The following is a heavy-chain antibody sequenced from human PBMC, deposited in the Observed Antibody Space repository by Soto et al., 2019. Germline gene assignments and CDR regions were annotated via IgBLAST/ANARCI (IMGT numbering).Heavy chain of an antibody. CDR1: GGAFGSYA. J-gene: IGHJ4*02. D-gene: IGHD5-12*01. CDR2: IVPMFDTT. V-gene: IGHV1-69*01. CDR3: TRHRGYSSGYWGQDF. Sequence: QVQLVQSGTEVKKPGSSVKVSCKASGGAFGSYAINWVRQAPGQGLEWMGGIVPMFDTTNYAQRFQGRVTVTADESTGTVYLELTRLRSEDTGMYYCTRHRGYSSGYWGQDFWGQGTLVTVSS.